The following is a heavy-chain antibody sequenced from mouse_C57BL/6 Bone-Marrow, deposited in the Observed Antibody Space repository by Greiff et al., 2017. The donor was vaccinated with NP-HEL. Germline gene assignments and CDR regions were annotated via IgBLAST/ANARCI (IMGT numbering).Heavy chain of an antibody. CDR3: ARAAHYFDY. Sequence: EVMLVESGGGLVKPGGSLKLSCAASGFTFSSYAMSWVRQTPEKRLEWVATISDGGSYTYYPDNVKGRFTISRDNAKNNLYLQMSHLKSEDTAMYYCARAAHYFDYWGQGTTLTVSS. CDR2: ISDGGSYT. CDR1: GFTFSSYA. V-gene: IGHV5-4*03. J-gene: IGHJ2*01.